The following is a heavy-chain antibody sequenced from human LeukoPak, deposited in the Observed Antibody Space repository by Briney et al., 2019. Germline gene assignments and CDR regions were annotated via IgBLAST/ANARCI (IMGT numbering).Heavy chain of an antibody. CDR2: FSGSGDST. J-gene: IGHJ4*02. CDR3: ANAVGATWYYFDY. D-gene: IGHD1-26*01. CDR1: GFTYSSHG. Sequence: HSGGSLRLSCAASGFTYSSHGMSWVRQPPGKGLEWVSAFSGSGDSTHYADSVKGRFTISRDSSKKTLYLQMNSLRAEDTAVYYCANAVGATWYYFDYWGQGTLVTVSS. V-gene: IGHV3-23*01.